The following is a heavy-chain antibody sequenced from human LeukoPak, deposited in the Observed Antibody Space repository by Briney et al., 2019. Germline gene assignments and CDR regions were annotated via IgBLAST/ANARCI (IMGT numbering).Heavy chain of an antibody. D-gene: IGHD2-21*01. Sequence: GGSLRLSCAASGFILSSYAMSWVRQAPGKGLEWVSAISVSGNTYHADSVKGRFTISRDSSKNTLYLQMNRLRAEDAAVYYCAKAPVTTCSGAYCYPFDYWGQGTLVTVSS. V-gene: IGHV3-23*01. CDR2: ISVSGNT. CDR3: AKAPVTTCSGAYCYPFDY. J-gene: IGHJ4*02. CDR1: GFILSSYA.